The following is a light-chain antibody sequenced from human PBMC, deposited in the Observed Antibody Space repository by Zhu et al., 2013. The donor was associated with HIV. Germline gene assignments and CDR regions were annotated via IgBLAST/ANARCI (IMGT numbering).Light chain of an antibody. V-gene: IGLV2-14*01. Sequence: QSALTQPASVSGSPGQSITISCTGTSSDVGAYNHVSWYQQRPGSSPKLLIYEVTKRPSGVSNRFSGSKSGNTAYLTISGLQAEDEADFYCSSYTATATPLVFGGGTKLAVL. CDR2: EVT. CDR1: SSDVGAYNH. J-gene: IGLJ3*02. CDR3: SSYTATATPLV.